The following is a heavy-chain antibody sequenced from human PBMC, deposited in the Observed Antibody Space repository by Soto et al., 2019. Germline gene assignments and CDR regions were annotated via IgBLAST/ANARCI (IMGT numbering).Heavy chain of an antibody. D-gene: IGHD5-18*01. CDR3: ARGRRLRGYSYGPDAFDI. CDR1: GVSFSCYY. V-gene: IGHV4-34*01. J-gene: IGHJ3*02. Sequence: SETLSLTCAVYGVSFSCYYWSWIRQPPGKGLEWIGEINHSGSTNYNPSLKSRVTISVDTSKNQFSLKLSSVTAADTAVYYCARGRRLRGYSYGPDAFDIWGQGTMVTVSS. CDR2: INHSGST.